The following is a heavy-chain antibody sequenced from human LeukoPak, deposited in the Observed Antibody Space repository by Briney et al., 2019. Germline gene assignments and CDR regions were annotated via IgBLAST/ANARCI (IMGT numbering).Heavy chain of an antibody. J-gene: IGHJ4*02. CDR1: GFTFSSYA. CDR2: ISYDGSNK. Sequence: GRSLRLSCAASGFTFSSYAMHWVRQAPGKGLEWVAVISYDGSNKYYADSVKGRFTIPRDNSKNTLYLQMNSLRAEDTAVYYCARAKGGWGSFVDGTQVNYFDYWGGGPLVTVP. V-gene: IGHV3-30-3*01. D-gene: IGHD3-10*01. CDR3: ARAKGGWGSFVDGTQVNYFDY.